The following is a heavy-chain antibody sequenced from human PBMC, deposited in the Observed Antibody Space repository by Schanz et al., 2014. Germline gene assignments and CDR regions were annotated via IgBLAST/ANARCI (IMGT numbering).Heavy chain of an antibody. CDR1: GITFSSHS. J-gene: IGHJ4*02. CDR3: AKSQGSSFDS. CDR2: ISSSSSTI. V-gene: IGHV3-48*04. Sequence: EVHLVESGGGLVQPGGSLRLSCAASGITFSSHSFNWVRQAPGKGLEWVAYISSSSSTIHYADSVKGRFTISRDNSKNTLYLQMNSLRAEDTAVYYCAKSQGSSFDSWGQGTLVTVSS. D-gene: IGHD6-13*01.